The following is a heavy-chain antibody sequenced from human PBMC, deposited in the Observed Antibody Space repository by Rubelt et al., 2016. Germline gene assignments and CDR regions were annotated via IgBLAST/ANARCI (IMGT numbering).Heavy chain of an antibody. Sequence: QVQLVQSGAEVKKPGASVKVSCKASGYTFTSYGISWVRQAPGQGLEGMGWISPYNGNTNHAPKLQGRVTWTTDTSMSTAYMELRSLRSDDTAVYYCARNLIMITFGGVIVPPDYWGQGTLVTVSS. D-gene: IGHD3-16*02. CDR3: ARNLIMITFGGVIVPPDY. V-gene: IGHV1-18*01. CDR1: GYTFTSYG. CDR2: ISPYNGNT. J-gene: IGHJ4*02.